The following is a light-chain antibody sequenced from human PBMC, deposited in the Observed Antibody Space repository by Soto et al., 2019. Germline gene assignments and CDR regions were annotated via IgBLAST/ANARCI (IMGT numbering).Light chain of an antibody. CDR2: DAS. Sequence: DIQMTQSPSSLSASVGDRVTITCQASHDITSSLNWYQHKPGKAPQLLIYDASILEAGVPSRFIGSGSGTDFTFTISSLQPEDVATYYCQKCDYLPIFGPGTTVDLK. CDR1: HDITSS. CDR3: QKCDYLPI. V-gene: IGKV1-33*01. J-gene: IGKJ3*01.